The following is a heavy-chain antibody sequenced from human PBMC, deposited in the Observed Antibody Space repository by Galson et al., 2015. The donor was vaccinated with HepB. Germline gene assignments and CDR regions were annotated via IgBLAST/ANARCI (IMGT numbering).Heavy chain of an antibody. D-gene: IGHD6-19*01. CDR3: ARSGYSSGWGLDY. V-gene: IGHV1-3*01. CDR1: GYTFTSYA. J-gene: IGHJ4*02. Sequence: SVKVSCKASGYTFTSYAMHWVRQAPGQRLEWMGWINAGNGNTKYSQKFQGRVTITRDTSASTAYMELSSLRSEDTAVYYCARSGYSSGWGLDYWGQGTLVTVSS. CDR2: INAGNGNT.